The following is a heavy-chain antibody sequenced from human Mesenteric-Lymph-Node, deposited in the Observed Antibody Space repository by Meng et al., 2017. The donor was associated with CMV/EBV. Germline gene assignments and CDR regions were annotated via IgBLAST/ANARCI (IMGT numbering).Heavy chain of an antibody. D-gene: IGHD3-10*01. CDR3: ARAGGMYVGGSGIDYFDY. CDR2: ISSNGSTI. Sequence: GGSLRLSCAASGFTFSDYYMSWIRQAPGKGLEWVSYISSNGSTIYYADSVKGRFTISRDNAKNSLYLQMNSLGAEDTAVYYCARAGGMYVGGSGIDYFDYWGQGTLVTVSS. V-gene: IGHV3-11*04. J-gene: IGHJ4*02. CDR1: GFTFSDYY.